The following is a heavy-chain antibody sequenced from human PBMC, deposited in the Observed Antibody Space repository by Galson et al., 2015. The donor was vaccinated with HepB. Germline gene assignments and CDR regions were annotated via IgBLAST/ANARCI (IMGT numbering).Heavy chain of an antibody. CDR2: IKSKTDGGTT. V-gene: IGHV3-15*01. Sequence: SLRLSCAASACTFSNAWMSWVRQAPGKGQEWVGRIKSKTDGGTTDYAAPVKGRFTISRDDSKNTLYLQMNSLKTEDTAVYYCTTDLVDTPSDWGQRTLVTVSS. CDR1: ACTFSNAW. J-gene: IGHJ4*02. CDR3: TTDLVDTPSD. D-gene: IGHD5-18*01.